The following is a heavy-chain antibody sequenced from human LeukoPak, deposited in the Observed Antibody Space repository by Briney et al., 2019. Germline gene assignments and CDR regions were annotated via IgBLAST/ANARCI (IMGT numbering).Heavy chain of an antibody. J-gene: IGHJ4*02. CDR3: TKDVVPDSGWDLDY. V-gene: IGHV3-23*01. CDR2: IYPNGGST. D-gene: IGHD6-19*01. Sequence: GESLRLSCAASGFTFSTYSMTWVRQGPGKGLXXVSTIYPNGGSTFYADSVKGRFTISRDNSKNTLYLQMSSLRTEDTAIYYCTKDVVPDSGWDLDYWGQGTLVTVSS. CDR1: GFTFSTYS.